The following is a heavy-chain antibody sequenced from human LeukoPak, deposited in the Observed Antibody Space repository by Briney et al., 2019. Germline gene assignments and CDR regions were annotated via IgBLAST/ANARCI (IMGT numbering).Heavy chain of an antibody. CDR1: GFTFSSYA. Sequence: PGGSLRLSCAASGFTFSSYAMSWFRQAPGKGLEWVSAMGGSGGSTYYADSVKGRFTISRDNSKNTLYLQMNSLRAEDTAVYYCAKRPRMRGHLDYWGQGTLVTVSS. V-gene: IGHV3-23*01. D-gene: IGHD3-16*01. CDR3: AKRPRMRGHLDY. J-gene: IGHJ4*02. CDR2: MGGSGGST.